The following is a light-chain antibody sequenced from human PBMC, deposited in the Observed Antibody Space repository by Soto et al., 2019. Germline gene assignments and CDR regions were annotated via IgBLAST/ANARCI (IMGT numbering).Light chain of an antibody. CDR1: QSVSSN. J-gene: IGKJ4*02. Sequence: DILMTQSPSSLSASVGERATLSCRASQSVSSNFDWYQQKPGQAPRLLIFAASSLTTGVPASFSGSGSGTEFTLSISSLQSEDYAIYYCQQADNCPLTFGGGTKVEIK. CDR2: AAS. CDR3: QQADNCPLT. V-gene: IGKV1-39*01.